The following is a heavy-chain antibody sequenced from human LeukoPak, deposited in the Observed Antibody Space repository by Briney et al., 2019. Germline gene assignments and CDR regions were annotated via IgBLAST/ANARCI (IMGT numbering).Heavy chain of an antibody. D-gene: IGHD7-27*01. J-gene: IGHJ5*01. CDR2: IYPGDSDT. V-gene: IGHV5-51*01. CDR1: GYSLISHW. Sequence: GESLKISCQGSGYSLISHWIGWVRPMPGKGLEWMGNIYPGDSDTSYSPSFQGHVTISVDKSTSTAYLQWSGLRASDTAMYYCARLRLGKTWFFDLWGQGTLVTVSS. CDR3: ARLRLGKTWFFDL.